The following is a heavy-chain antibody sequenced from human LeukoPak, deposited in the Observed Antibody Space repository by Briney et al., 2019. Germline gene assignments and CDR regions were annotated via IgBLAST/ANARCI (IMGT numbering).Heavy chain of an antibody. V-gene: IGHV4-4*02. CDR1: GLPFSKAW. D-gene: IGHD3-10*01. CDR2: IYHSGST. J-gene: IGHJ1*01. CDR3: ASLWFGESMH. Sequence: GSLRLSCVASGLPFSKAWLSWVRQPPGKGLEWIGEIYHSGSTNYNPSLKSRVTISVDKSKNQFSLKLSSVTAADTAVYYCASLWFGESMHWGQGTLVTVSS.